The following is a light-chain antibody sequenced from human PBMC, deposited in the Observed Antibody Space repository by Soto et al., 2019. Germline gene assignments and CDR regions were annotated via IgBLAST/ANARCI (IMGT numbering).Light chain of an antibody. CDR2: DAS. J-gene: IGKJ5*01. CDR1: QSVSSY. V-gene: IGKV3-11*01. CDR3: QQRSS. Sequence: IVLPQSPATLSLSPGERATLSCRASQSVSSYLAWYQQKPGQAPRLLIYDASNRATGIPARFSGSGSGTDFTLTISSLEPEDFAVYYCQQRSSFGQGTRLEI.